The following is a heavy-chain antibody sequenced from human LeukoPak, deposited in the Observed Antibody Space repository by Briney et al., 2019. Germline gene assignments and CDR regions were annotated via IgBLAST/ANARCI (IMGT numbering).Heavy chain of an antibody. D-gene: IGHD2-8*01. J-gene: IGHJ4*02. V-gene: IGHV1-24*01. CDR3: AAGGVYDLLDN. CDR2: FDPENGEA. CDR1: GYSLSELS. Sequence: ASVKVSCKVSGYSLSELSMHWVRQAPGKGLEWMGGFDPENGEAVYAQKFQGRVTMTEGTSTDTRYMELNSLKSEDTAVYYCAAGGVYDLLDNWGQGTLVTVSS.